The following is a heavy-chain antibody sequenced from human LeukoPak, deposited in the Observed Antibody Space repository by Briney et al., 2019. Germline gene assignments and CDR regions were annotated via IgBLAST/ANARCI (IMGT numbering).Heavy chain of an antibody. V-gene: IGHV4-39*07. CDR1: GFTFSSYA. J-gene: IGHJ4*02. CDR3: ARDRGDYYFDY. Sequence: GSLRLSCAASGFTFSSYAMSWVRQAPGKGLEWTGSIYYSGSTYYNPSLKSRVTISVDTSKNQFSLRLSSVSAADTTVYYCARDRGDYYFDYWGQGILVTVSS. CDR2: IYYSGST. D-gene: IGHD3-10*01.